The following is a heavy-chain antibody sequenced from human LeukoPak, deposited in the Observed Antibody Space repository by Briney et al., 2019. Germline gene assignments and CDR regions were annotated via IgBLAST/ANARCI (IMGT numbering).Heavy chain of an antibody. V-gene: IGHV1-8*01. J-gene: IGHJ3*02. CDR2: MNPNSGNT. CDR3: ARDRDYGGNHYAFDI. Sequence: ASVKVSCKASGYTFTSYDINWVRQATGQGLEWMGWMNPNSGNTGYAQKFQDRVTMTRNTSINTAYRELSSMRSEDTAVYYCARDRDYGGNHYAFDIWGQGTMVTVSS. CDR1: GYTFTSYD. D-gene: IGHD4-23*01.